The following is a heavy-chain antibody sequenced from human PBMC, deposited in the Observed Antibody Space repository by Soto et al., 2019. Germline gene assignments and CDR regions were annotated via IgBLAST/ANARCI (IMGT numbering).Heavy chain of an antibody. CDR1: VFTFSSYS. D-gene: IGHD3-22*01. J-gene: IGHJ4*02. CDR2: ISSSSSYI. V-gene: IGHV3-21*01. Sequence: GGSLRLSCAASVFTFSSYSMNCVRHSPGKGLEWVSSISSSSSYIYYADSVKGRFTISRDNAKNSLYLQMNSLRAEDTAVYYCARMGYYYDSSGLLWGQGTLVTVSS. CDR3: ARMGYYYDSSGLL.